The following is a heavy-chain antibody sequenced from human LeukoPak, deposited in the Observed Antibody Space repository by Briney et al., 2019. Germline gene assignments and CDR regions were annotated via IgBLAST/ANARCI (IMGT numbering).Heavy chain of an antibody. CDR2: ISSSGSII. CDR3: ARVALIAAAGGNWFDP. Sequence: PGGSLRLSCAASGFTFSDHYMSWIRQAPGKGLEWVSYISSSGSIIYYADSVKGRFTISRDNAKNSLYLQMNSLRAEDTAVYYCARVALIAAAGGNWFDPWGQGTLVTVSS. J-gene: IGHJ5*02. V-gene: IGHV3-11*01. D-gene: IGHD6-13*01. CDR1: GFTFSDHY.